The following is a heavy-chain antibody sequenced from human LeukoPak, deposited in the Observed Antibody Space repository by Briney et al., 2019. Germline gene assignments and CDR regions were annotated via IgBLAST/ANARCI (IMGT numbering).Heavy chain of an antibody. Sequence: GGSLRLSCAASGFTFSNYWMNWVRQAPGKGLEWVANTNTDGGEKYYVDSVKGRFTISRDNAQNSLYLQMNSLRAEDTAVYYCARDQDSGSHDAFDIWGQGTMVTVSS. CDR3: ARDQDSGSHDAFDI. V-gene: IGHV3-7*03. CDR1: GFTFSNYW. J-gene: IGHJ3*02. D-gene: IGHD1-26*01. CDR2: TNTDGGEK.